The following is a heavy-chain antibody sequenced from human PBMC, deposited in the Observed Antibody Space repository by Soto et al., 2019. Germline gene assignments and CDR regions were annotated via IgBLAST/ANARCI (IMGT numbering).Heavy chain of an antibody. J-gene: IGHJ4*01. CDR2: INHSGST. CDR3: ARDKITGLFDY. CDR1: GGSFSGYY. Sequence: SETLSLTCAVYGGSFSGYYWTWIRQPPGTGLEWIGEINHSGSTNYNPSLKSRVTISVDTSKYQFSLKLTSVTAADTAVYYCARDKITGLFDYWGQGTLVTVSS. D-gene: IGHD2-8*02. V-gene: IGHV4-34*01.